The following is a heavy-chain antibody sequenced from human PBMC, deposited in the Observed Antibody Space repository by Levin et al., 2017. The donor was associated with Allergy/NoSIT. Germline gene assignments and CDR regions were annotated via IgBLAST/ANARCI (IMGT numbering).Heavy chain of an antibody. J-gene: IGHJ6*02. CDR2: INPNNGGT. CDR1: GYTFTDYY. V-gene: IGHV1-2*02. Sequence: ASVKVSCKASGYTFTDYYLHWVRQAPGQGLEWMGWINPNNGGTDYAQKFQGRVTMTRDTSISTVCMELSRLRSDDTAVYYCTRDHCTTTGCYEYYYYGMDVWGQGSTVAVSS. D-gene: IGHD2-2*01. CDR3: TRDHCTTTGCYEYYYYGMDV.